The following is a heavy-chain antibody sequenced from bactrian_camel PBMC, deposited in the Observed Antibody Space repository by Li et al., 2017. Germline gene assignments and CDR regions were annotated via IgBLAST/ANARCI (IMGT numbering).Heavy chain of an antibody. Sequence: VQLVESGGGSVQAGGSLRISCTASGVTGRRHCMGWFRQAPGKAREGVVALDTYDNTKYADSVKGRFAISRDNAKNTLYLQLNSLKTEDTAMYYCAKVLPDLRLVPAYSHWGQGTQVTVS. CDR2: LDTYDNT. CDR1: GVTGRRHC. J-gene: IGHJ4*01. CDR3: AKVLPDLRLVPAYSH. V-gene: IGHV3S1*01. D-gene: IGHD6*01.